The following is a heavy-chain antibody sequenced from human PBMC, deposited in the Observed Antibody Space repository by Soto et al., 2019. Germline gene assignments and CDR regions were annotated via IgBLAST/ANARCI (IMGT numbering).Heavy chain of an antibody. CDR3: ARLLTYYYGSGSYSDAFDI. CDR1: GGSISSSNW. Sequence: SETLSLTCAVSGGSISSSNWWSWVRQPPGKGLEWIGEIYHSGSTNYNPSLKSRVTISVDKSKNQFSLKLSSVTAADTAVYYCARLLTYYYGSGSYSDAFDIWGQGTMVTVSS. V-gene: IGHV4-4*02. CDR2: IYHSGST. D-gene: IGHD3-10*01. J-gene: IGHJ3*02.